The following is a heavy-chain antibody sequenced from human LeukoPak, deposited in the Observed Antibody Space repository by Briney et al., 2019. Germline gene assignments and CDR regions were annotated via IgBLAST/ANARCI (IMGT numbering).Heavy chain of an antibody. CDR3: ARRYYGSGNYYYFDH. CDR2: INPNSGGT. D-gene: IGHD3-10*01. J-gene: IGHJ4*02. V-gene: IGHV1-2*02. Sequence: ASVKVSCKASGYTFTDCYMHCVRQAPGQGLEWMGWINPNSGGTSYAQKFQGRVTMTRDTSISTAYMEVSRLTSDDTAVYYCARRYYGSGNYYYFDHWGQGSLVTVSS. CDR1: GYTFTDCY.